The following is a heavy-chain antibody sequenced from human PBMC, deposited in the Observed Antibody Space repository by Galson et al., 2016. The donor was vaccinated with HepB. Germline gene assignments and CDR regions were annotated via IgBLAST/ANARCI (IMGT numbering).Heavy chain of an antibody. J-gene: IGHJ1*01. V-gene: IGHV3-74*01. CDR3: AVRYSSIWYFQH. D-gene: IGHD6-13*01. CDR2: ITIDGSTT. Sequence: SLRLPCAASGFTFSNYWMHWVRQAPGKGLVWVSHITIDGSTTTYADSVKGRFTISRDNSKNTLYLQMNSLGAEDTAIYYCAVRYSSIWYFQHWGRGTLVSVSS. CDR1: GFTFSNYW.